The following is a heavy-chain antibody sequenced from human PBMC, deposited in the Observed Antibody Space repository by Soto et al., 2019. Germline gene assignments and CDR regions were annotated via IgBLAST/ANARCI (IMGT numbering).Heavy chain of an antibody. Sequence: GRPLRLSCAAAGVSFTNAWMNWVSQAPGKGLEWVGRIKSKTDGGTADYAAPVKGRFTISRDESKNTLYLQMNSLKTEDTAVYYCTTGMSGPKNFWGQGTLVTVSS. CDR3: TTGMSGPKNF. CDR2: IKSKTDGGTA. D-gene: IGHD6-25*01. J-gene: IGHJ4*02. V-gene: IGHV3-15*07. CDR1: GVSFTNAW.